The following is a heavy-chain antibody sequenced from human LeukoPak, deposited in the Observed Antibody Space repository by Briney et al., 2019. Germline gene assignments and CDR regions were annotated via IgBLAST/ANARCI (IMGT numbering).Heavy chain of an antibody. V-gene: IGHV4-59*08. CDR2: IYYSGST. J-gene: IGHJ4*02. CDR1: GGSISSYY. D-gene: IGHD7-27*01. CDR3: ARLTGARTLDY. Sequence: SETLSLTCTVSGGSISSYYWSWIRQPPGKGLEWIGYIYYSGSTNYNPSLKSRVTISVDTSKNQFSLKLSSVTAADTAVYYCARLTGARTLDYWGQGTLVTVSS.